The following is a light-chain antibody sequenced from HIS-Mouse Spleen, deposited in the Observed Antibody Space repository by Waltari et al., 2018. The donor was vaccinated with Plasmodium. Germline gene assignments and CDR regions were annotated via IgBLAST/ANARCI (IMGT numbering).Light chain of an antibody. J-gene: IGLJ3*02. CDR3: YSAADNNRV. Sequence: SYELTQPSSVSVSPGQTARITCSGAVLARKYARWFQQKPGPAPVLVIYKDSERPSGIPERFSGSSSGTTVTLTISGAQVEDEADYYCYSAADNNRVFGGGTKLTVL. V-gene: IGLV3-27*01. CDR2: KDS. CDR1: VLARKY.